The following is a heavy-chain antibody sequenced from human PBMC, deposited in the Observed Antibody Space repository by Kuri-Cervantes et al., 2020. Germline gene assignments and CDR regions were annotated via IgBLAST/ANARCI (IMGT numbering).Heavy chain of an antibody. Sequence: SLKISCAASGFTFGDYAMHWVRQAPGKGLEWVSGISWNSGSIGHADSVKGRFTISRDNAKKSLYLQMNSLRAEDTAVYYCAREVLFYYYYYMDVWGKGTTVTVSS. CDR2: ISWNSGSI. CDR1: GFTFGDYA. CDR3: AREVLFYYYYYMDV. J-gene: IGHJ6*03. D-gene: IGHD2/OR15-2a*01. V-gene: IGHV3-9*01.